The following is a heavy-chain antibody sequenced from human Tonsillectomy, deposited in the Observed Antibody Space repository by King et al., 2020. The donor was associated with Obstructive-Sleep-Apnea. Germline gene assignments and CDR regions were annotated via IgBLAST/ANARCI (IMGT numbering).Heavy chain of an antibody. V-gene: IGHV3-15*01. CDR2: IKSKTDGGTT. CDR3: TTNVVPAAISPYYYDMDV. J-gene: IGHJ6*02. CDR1: GFTFSNAW. Sequence: VQLVESGGGLVKPGGSLRLSCAASGFTFSNAWMSWVRQAPGKGLEWVGRIKSKTDGGTTDYAAPVKGRFTISRDDSKNTLYLQMNSLKTEDSAVYYCTTNVVPAAISPYYYDMDVWGQGTTVTVSS. D-gene: IGHD2-2*01.